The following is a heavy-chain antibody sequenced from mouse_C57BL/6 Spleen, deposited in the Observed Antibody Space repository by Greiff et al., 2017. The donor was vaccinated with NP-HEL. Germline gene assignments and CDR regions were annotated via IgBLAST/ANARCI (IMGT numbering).Heavy chain of an antibody. CDR2: INPGSGGT. V-gene: IGHV1-54*01. CDR1: GYAFTNYL. CDR3: AREGLDYYSNYVWYFDV. D-gene: IGHD2-5*01. J-gene: IGHJ1*03. Sequence: QVQLKQSGAELVRPGTSVKVSCKASGYAFTNYLIEWVKQRPGQGLEWIGVINPGSGGTNYNEKFKGKATLTADKSSSTAYMQLSSLTSEDSAVYFCAREGLDYYSNYVWYFDVWGTGTTVTVSS.